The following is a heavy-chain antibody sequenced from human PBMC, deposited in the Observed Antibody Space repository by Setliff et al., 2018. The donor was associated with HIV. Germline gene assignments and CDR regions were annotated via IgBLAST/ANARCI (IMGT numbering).Heavy chain of an antibody. D-gene: IGHD5-12*01. CDR2: VNRDGSST. J-gene: IGHJ4*02. CDR1: GFTFDRFW. V-gene: IGHV3-74*01. Sequence: GGSLRLSCAASGFTFDRFWMHWVRQAPGKGLVWVSRVNRDGSSTTYADSVKDRFTISRDNAKNTLYLQMNSLRAEDTGVYYCHSGYDTEEQSYFDYWGQGAQVTVSS. CDR3: HSGYDTEEQSYFDY.